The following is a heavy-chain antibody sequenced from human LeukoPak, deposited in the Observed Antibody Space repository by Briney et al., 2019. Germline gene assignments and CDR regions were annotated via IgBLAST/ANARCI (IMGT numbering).Heavy chain of an antibody. J-gene: IGHJ4*02. D-gene: IGHD4-17*01. CDR3: ARDYGDGHFDY. CDR2: IYSGDST. Sequence: GGFLRLSCSASGFSVSNYYMSWVRQAPGKGLEWVSVIYSGDSTYHADSVRGRFNISRDNSKNTLYLQMNSLRVEDTAVYYCARDYGDGHFDYWGQGTLVTVSS. CDR1: GFSVSNYY. V-gene: IGHV3-66*01.